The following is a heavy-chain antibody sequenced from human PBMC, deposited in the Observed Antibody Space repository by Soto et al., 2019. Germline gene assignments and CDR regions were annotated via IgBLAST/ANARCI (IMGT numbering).Heavy chain of an antibody. D-gene: IGHD3-10*01. J-gene: IGHJ6*02. V-gene: IGHV4-39*01. CDR3: ARLIWFGDPIRSGDYYGMDV. CDR2: IYYSGST. Sequence: SETLSLTCTVSGGSISSSSYYWGWIRHPPGKGLEWIGSIYYSGSTYYNPSLKSRVTISVDTSKNQFSLKLSSVTAADTAVYYCARLIWFGDPIRSGDYYGMDVWGQGTTVT. CDR1: GGSISSSSYY.